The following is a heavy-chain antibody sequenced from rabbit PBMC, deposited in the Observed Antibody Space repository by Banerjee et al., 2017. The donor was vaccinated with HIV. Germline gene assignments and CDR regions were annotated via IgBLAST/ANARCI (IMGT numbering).Heavy chain of an antibody. V-gene: IGHV1S40*01. J-gene: IGHJ4*01. CDR2: IYTGSSGGT. Sequence: QSLEESGGDLVKPGASLTLTCTASGFSLSSGYDMCWVRQAPGRGLEWIGYIYTGSSGGTYYASWAKGRFTISKTSSTTVTLQMTSLTVADTATYFCARDFNLWGQGTLVTVS. CDR1: GFSLSSGYD. CDR3: ARDFNL.